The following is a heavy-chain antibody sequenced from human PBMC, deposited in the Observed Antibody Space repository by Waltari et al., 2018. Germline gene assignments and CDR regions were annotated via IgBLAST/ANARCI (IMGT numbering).Heavy chain of an antibody. CDR2: IYTTGRT. CDR1: GASLSGSRYF. V-gene: IGHV4-61*02. CDR3: ARSGYDSTEGWLDP. Sequence: QVQLQESGPGLVKPSQTLSLTCTVSGASLSGSRYFWNWIRQPAGKGLEWIARIYTTGRTDYNPSLQSRVTISADTSKNELSLKMSSVTAADTAVYYCARSGYDSTEGWLDPWGPGTLVTVSS. D-gene: IGHD3-22*01. J-gene: IGHJ5*02.